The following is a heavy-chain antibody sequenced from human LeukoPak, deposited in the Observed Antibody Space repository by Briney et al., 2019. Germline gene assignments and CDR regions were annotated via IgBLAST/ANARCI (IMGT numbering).Heavy chain of an antibody. V-gene: IGHV3-33*01. D-gene: IGHD3-10*01. Sequence: GGSLRLSCAASGFTFSSYGMHWVRQAPGKGLEWVAVIWYDGSNKYYADSVKGRFTISRDNSKNTLYLQMNSLRAEDTAVYYCARDLSPAHMVRAPQCLDYWGQGTLVIVSS. CDR2: IWYDGSNK. J-gene: IGHJ4*02. CDR1: GFTFSSYG. CDR3: ARDLSPAHMVRAPQCLDY.